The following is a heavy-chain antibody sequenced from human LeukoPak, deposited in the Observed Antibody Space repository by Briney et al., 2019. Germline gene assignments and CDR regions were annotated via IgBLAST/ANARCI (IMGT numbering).Heavy chain of an antibody. J-gene: IGHJ4*02. Sequence: GASVKVSCKASGGTFSSYAISWVRQAPGQGLEWMGGIIPIFGTANYAQKFQGRVTITADESTSTAYMELSSLRSEDTAVYYCASLTGDDYGDYLQSFAGGWGQGTLVTVSS. CDR2: IIPIFGTA. D-gene: IGHD4-17*01. CDR3: ASLTGDDYGDYLQSFAGG. CDR1: GGTFSSYA. V-gene: IGHV1-69*13.